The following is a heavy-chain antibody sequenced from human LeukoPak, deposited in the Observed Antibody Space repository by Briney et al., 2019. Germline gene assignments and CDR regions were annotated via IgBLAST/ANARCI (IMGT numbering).Heavy chain of an antibody. J-gene: IGHJ4*02. CDR3: TTYYCSGGRCYHFDY. V-gene: IGHV3-15*07. CDR1: GFTFTNAW. CDR2: IKSKTDGGTT. D-gene: IGHD2-15*01. Sequence: GGSLRLSCAASGFTFTNAWMNWVRQAPGKGLEWVGRIKSKTDGGTTDYAAPVKGRFTISTDASKNTLYLQMNSLGTEDTAVYYCTTYYCSGGRCYHFDYWGQGSLVTVSP.